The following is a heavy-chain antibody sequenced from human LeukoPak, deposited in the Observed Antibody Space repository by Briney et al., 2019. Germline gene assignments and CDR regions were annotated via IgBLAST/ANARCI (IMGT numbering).Heavy chain of an antibody. V-gene: IGHV4-61*02. CDR3: AKSGGYGLIDY. CDR1: GGSISSGSYY. J-gene: IGHJ4*02. D-gene: IGHD1-26*01. Sequence: SETLSLTCTVSGGSISSGSYYWSWIRQPAGKGLEWIGRIYASGSTNYNPSLKSRVTISVDTSKNQFSLKLSSVTAADTAMYYCAKSGGYGLIDYWGQGTLVTVSS. CDR2: IYASGST.